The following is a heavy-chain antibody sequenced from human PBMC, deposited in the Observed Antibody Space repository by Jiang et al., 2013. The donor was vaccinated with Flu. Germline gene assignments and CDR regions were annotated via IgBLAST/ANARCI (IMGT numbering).Heavy chain of an antibody. Sequence: PGESLKISCKGSGYSFTSYWIGWVRQMPGKGLEWMGIIYPGDSDTRYSPSFQGQVTISADKSISTAYLQWSSLKASDTAMYYCARFSRYSSYYYYGMDVWGQGTTVTVSS. CDR1: GYSFTSYW. CDR3: ARFSRYSSYYYYGMDV. V-gene: IGHV5-51*03. J-gene: IGHJ6*02. D-gene: IGHD4-11*01. CDR2: IYPGDSDT.